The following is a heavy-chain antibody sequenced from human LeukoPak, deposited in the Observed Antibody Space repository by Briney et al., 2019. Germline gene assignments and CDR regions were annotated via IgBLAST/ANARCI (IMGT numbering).Heavy chain of an antibody. V-gene: IGHV3-74*01. Sequence: GESLRLSCAASGFTFSSHWVHWVRQTPGKGLMWVSHMNSDGSSTTYADSVKGRFTISRDNAKNTLYLQMNSLRADDTALYYCARDVLGQGVDYWGQGTLVTVSS. CDR1: GFTFSSHW. CDR2: MNSDGSST. CDR3: ARDVLGQGVDY. J-gene: IGHJ4*02. D-gene: IGHD2-8*01.